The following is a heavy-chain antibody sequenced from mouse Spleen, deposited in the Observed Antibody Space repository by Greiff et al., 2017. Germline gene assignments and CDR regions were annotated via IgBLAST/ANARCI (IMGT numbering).Heavy chain of an antibody. D-gene: IGHD2-2*01. CDR1: GYSITSGYY. CDR3: ARAGYGWFAD. Sequence: VQLKESGPGLVKPSQSLSLTCSVTGYSITSGYYWNWIRQFPGNKLEWMGYISYDGSNNYNPSLKNRISITRDPSQNQFFLKLNSVATEDTATCYSARAGYGWFADWGQGTLVTVSA. CDR2: ISYDGSN. J-gene: IGHJ3*01. V-gene: IGHV3-6*01.